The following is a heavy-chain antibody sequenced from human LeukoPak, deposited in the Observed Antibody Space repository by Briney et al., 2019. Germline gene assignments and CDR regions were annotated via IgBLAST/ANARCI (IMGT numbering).Heavy chain of an antibody. CDR2: ISSSSSYI. CDR3: AREEAGDFNVFDY. Sequence: GGSLRLSCAAPGFTFSSYSMNWVRQAPGKGLEWVSSISSSSSYIYYADSVKGRFTISRDNAKNSLYLQMNSLRAEDTAVYYCAREEAGDFNVFDYWGQGTLVTVSS. D-gene: IGHD2-21*02. CDR1: GFTFSSYS. V-gene: IGHV3-21*01. J-gene: IGHJ4*02.